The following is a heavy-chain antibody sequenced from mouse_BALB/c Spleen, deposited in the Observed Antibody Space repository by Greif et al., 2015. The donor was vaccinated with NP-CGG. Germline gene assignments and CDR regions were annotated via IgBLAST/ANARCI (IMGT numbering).Heavy chain of an antibody. CDR3: ARWDLLLYFDY. V-gene: IGHV1-82*01. CDR2: IYPGDGDT. D-gene: IGHD1-1*01. CDR1: GYAFSSSW. J-gene: IGHJ2*01. Sequence: QVQLQQPGPELVKPGASVKISCKASGYAFSSSWMNWVKQRPGQGLEWIGRIYPGDGDTNYNGKFKGKATLTADKSSSTAYMQLSSLTSVDSAVYFCARWDLLLYFDYWGQGTTLTVSS.